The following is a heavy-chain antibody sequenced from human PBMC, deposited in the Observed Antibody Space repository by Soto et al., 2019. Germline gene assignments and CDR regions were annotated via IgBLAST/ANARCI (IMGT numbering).Heavy chain of an antibody. Sequence: QVQLVQSGAEVKKPGASVKVSCKASGYTFTSYGISWVRQAPGQGLEWMGWISAYNGNTNYAQKLQGRVTMTTDTYTSTAYEEVRSLRCGDAGVYYWARERPYCSGRYGGSFDYWGQGTLVTVSS. CDR2: ISAYNGNT. CDR3: ARERPYCSGRYGGSFDY. J-gene: IGHJ4*02. CDR1: GYTFTSYG. D-gene: IGHD3-10*01. V-gene: IGHV1-18*01.